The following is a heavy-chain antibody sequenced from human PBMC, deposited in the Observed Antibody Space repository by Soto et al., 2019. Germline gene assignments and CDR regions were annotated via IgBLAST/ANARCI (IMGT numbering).Heavy chain of an antibody. V-gene: IGHV3-11*06. CDR3: ARAGRYYYLTNY. J-gene: IGHJ4*02. CDR1: GFTFSDYY. CDR2: ISSSSSYT. Sequence: GGSLRLSCAASGFTFSDYYMSWIRQAPGKGLEWVSYISSSSSYTNYADSMKGRFTISRDNAKNSLYLQMNSLRAEDTAVYYCARAGRYYYLTNYWGQGTLVTVSS. D-gene: IGHD3-22*01.